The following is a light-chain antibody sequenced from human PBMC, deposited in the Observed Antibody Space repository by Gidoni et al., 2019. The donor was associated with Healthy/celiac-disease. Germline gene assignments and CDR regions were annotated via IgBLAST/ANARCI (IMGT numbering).Light chain of an antibody. CDR1: QSVSSY. CDR2: DAS. V-gene: IGKV3-11*01. Sequence: EFVLPQSPATLSLSPGERATLSCRASQSVSSYLACYQQKPGQAPRLLIYDASNRATGIPARFSCSGSGTDFTLTISSLEPEDFAVYYCQQRSNWPALTFGGGTKVEIK. CDR3: QQRSNWPALT. J-gene: IGKJ4*01.